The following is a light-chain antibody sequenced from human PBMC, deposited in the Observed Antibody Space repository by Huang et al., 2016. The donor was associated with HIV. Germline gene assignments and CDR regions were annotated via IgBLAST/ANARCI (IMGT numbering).Light chain of an antibody. V-gene: IGKV1-5*01. CDR3: QQYGSYSSWT. Sequence: IHMTQSPSTLSASVGDRVTITCRANQSISDWLAWYQQKSGKAPYLLIYNASKLEDGVPSRFSGNASGTDFTLTISSLQPEDSATYYCQQYGSYSSWTFGQGTRVEIK. J-gene: IGKJ1*01. CDR1: QSISDW. CDR2: NAS.